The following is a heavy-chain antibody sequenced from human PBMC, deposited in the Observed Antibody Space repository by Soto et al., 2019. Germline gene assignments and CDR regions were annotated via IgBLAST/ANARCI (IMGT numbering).Heavy chain of an antibody. CDR2: IVPIYRTA. J-gene: IGHJ4*01. D-gene: IGHD6-19*01. CDR3: TRGSSSGWYWVDY. Sequence: SVPVSCQASGGTFRSCRFNWVRQARGQGLEWLGGIVPIYRTADYAQKFQGRVTITADESTRTVYMELSSLKSQDTALYYCTRGSSSGWYWVDYWGQGTLVTVSS. V-gene: IGHV1-69*13. CDR1: GGTFRSCR.